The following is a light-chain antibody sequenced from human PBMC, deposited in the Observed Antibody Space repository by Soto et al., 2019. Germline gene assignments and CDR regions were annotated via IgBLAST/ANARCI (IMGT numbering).Light chain of an antibody. J-gene: IGKJ5*01. V-gene: IGKV1-33*01. CDR3: QQSDSLPIT. Sequence: DIQMTQSPSSLSASVGDRVTITCRASQDISNYLNWYQQRPRKAPKLLIYDASNLERGVPSRFSGTRSGTHFTFASTSLQPEDVATYYCQQSDSLPITFGQGTRLEI. CDR1: QDISNY. CDR2: DAS.